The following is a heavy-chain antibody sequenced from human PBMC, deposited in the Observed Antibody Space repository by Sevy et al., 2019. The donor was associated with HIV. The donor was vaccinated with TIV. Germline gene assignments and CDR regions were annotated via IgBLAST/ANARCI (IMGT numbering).Heavy chain of an antibody. Sequence: GGSLGLSCAVSGFTFSDYYMTWIRQAPGKGLEWVSYISSSGSTVYYADSVKGRFTISRDNGKNSLYLQMNSLRAEDTAVYYCAGEGSIRAFDIWGQGTMVTVSS. J-gene: IGHJ3*02. CDR1: GFTFSDYY. D-gene: IGHD2-21*01. V-gene: IGHV3-11*04. CDR3: AGEGSIRAFDI. CDR2: ISSSGSTV.